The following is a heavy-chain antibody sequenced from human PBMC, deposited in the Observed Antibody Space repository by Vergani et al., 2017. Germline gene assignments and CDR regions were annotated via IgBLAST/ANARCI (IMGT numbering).Heavy chain of an antibody. V-gene: IGHV3-53*01. CDR2: IYSGGST. D-gene: IGHD6-19*01. Sequence: EVQLVESGGGLIQPGGSLRLSCAASGFTVSSNYMSWVRQAPGKGLEWVSVIYSGGSTYYADSVKGRFTISRDNSKNTLYLQMNSLRAEDTAVYYCARESSGWADQGNWFDPWGQGTLVTVSS. CDR3: ARESSGWADQGNWFDP. CDR1: GFTVSSNY. J-gene: IGHJ5*02.